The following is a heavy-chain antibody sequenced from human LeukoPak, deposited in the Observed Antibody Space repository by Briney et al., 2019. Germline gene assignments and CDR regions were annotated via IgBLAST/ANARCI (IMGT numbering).Heavy chain of an antibody. J-gene: IGHJ4*02. CDR1: GYTFTSYY. Sequence: ASVKVSCKASGYTFTSYYMHWVRQAPGQGLEWMGIICPSGGSTSYAQKFQGRVTMTRDTSTSTVYMELSSLRSEDTAVYYCARDRLLISVAAYYFDYWGQGTLVTVSS. CDR2: ICPSGGST. V-gene: IGHV1-46*01. D-gene: IGHD6-19*01. CDR3: ARDRLLISVAAYYFDY.